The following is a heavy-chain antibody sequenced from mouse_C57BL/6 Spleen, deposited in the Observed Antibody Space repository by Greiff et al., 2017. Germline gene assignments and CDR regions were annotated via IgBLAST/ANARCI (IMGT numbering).Heavy chain of an antibody. D-gene: IGHD1-1*01. Sequence: EVKLMESGGGLVQPGGSMKLSCAASGFTFSDAWMDWVRQSPEKGLEWVAEIRNKANNHATYYAESVKGRFTISRDDSKSSVYLQMNSLRAEDTGIYYCTRRDYYGSSFPWFAYWGQGTLVTVSA. CDR3: TRRDYYGSSFPWFAY. CDR2: IRNKANNHAT. J-gene: IGHJ3*01. V-gene: IGHV6-6*01. CDR1: GFTFSDAW.